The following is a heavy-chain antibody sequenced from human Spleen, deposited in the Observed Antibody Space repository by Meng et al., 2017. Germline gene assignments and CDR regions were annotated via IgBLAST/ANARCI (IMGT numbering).Heavy chain of an antibody. CDR2: SSGSGSVT. CDR3: TRSYYYDSTGYIQDFDY. Sequence: GESLKISCAASGFTFSSYAMSWVRQAPGKGLEWVSASSGSGSVTSNADSVKGRCTISRDNSKNTLYLEMNSLRAEDTAVYYCTRSYYYDSTGYIQDFDYWGQGTLVTVSS. V-gene: IGHV3-23*01. D-gene: IGHD3-22*01. CDR1: GFTFSSYA. J-gene: IGHJ4*01.